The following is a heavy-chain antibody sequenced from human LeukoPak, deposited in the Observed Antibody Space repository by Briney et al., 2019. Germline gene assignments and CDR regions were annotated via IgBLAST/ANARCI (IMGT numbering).Heavy chain of an antibody. J-gene: IGHJ4*02. V-gene: IGHV4-34*01. CDR2: INHSGST. CDR1: GGSFRGYY. D-gene: IGHD2-15*01. Sequence: PSETLSLTCAVYGGSFRGYYWSWIRQPPGKGLEWIGEINHSGSTNYNPSLKSRVTISVDTSKNQFSLKLSSVTAADTAVYYCARGPCSGGSCLWYFDYWGQGTLVTVSS. CDR3: ARGPCSGGSCLWYFDY.